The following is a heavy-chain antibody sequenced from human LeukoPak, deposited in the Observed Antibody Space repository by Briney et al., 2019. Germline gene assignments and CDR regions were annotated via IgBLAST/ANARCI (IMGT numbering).Heavy chain of an antibody. Sequence: ASVKVSCKASGYTFTSYGISGVRQAPGQGLEGMGWISAYNGNTNYAQKLQGRVTMTTDTSTSTAYMELRSLRSDDTAVYYCAREFVMVRGVIPVYYGMYVWGQGTTVTVSS. CDR3: AREFVMVRGVIPVYYGMYV. J-gene: IGHJ6*02. CDR2: ISAYNGNT. CDR1: GYTFTSYG. D-gene: IGHD3-10*01. V-gene: IGHV1-18*01.